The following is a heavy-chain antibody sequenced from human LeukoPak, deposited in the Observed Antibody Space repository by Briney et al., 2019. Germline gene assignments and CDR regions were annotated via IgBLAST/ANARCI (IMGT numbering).Heavy chain of an antibody. CDR3: ARDRPITASY. CDR1: GYTFTSYD. J-gene: IGHJ4*02. CDR2: MNPNSGNT. V-gene: IGHV1-8*01. Sequence: ASVKVSCKASGYTFTSYDINWVRQATGQGLEWMGWMNPNSGNTGYAQKLQGRVTMTTDTSTSTAYMELRSLRSDDTAVYYCARDRPITASYWGQGTLVTVSS. D-gene: IGHD3-10*01.